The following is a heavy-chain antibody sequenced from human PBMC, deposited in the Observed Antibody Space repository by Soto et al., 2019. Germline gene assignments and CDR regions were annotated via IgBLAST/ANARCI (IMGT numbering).Heavy chain of an antibody. D-gene: IGHD2-21*02. CDR1: GGSITDYS. CDR2: IFSSGGT. Sequence: SETLSLTCTVSGGSITDYSWVWIRQPAGKGLEWIGRIFSSGGTNYNPSLKGRITMSLDTSKNQFSLKLNSATATDTAVYFCARDQGVVVTADNWFGPWGQGILVTVSS. V-gene: IGHV4-4*07. CDR3: ARDQGVVVTADNWFGP. J-gene: IGHJ5*02.